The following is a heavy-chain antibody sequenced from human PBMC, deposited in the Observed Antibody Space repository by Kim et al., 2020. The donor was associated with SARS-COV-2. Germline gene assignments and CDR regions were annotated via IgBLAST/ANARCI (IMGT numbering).Heavy chain of an antibody. CDR3: ARDLRGSCSGGTCYSLSV. CDR2: INAGDGNT. CDR1: GYTFTSFA. D-gene: IGHD2-15*01. Sequence: ASVKVSCKASGYTFTSFALQWVRQAPGQRLEWMGWINAGDGNTKYLQRFQGRVTFTRDTSASTGYMELSSLTSDDTAVYYCARDLRGSCSGGTCYSLSVWGQGTLVTVSS. J-gene: IGHJ4*02. V-gene: IGHV1-3*01.